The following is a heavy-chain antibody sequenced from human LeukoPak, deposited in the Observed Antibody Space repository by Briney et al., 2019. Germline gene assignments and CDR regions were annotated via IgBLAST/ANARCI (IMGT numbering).Heavy chain of an antibody. CDR1: TYTFTRYG. Sequence: ASVKVSCKASTYTFTRYGISWVRQAPGQGLEWMGWINPKSGDTNYAQKFQDRVTMTRDTSISTAYMELSRLRSDDTAVYYCERYPGSERNWFDPWGQGTLVTVSS. J-gene: IGHJ5*02. CDR2: INPKSGDT. V-gene: IGHV1-2*02. D-gene: IGHD1-1*01. CDR3: ERYPGSERNWFDP.